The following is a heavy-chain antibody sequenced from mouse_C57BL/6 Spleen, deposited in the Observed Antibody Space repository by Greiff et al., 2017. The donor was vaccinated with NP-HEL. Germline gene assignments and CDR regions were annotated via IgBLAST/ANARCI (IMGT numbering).Heavy chain of an antibody. Sequence: QVQLKQSGAELARPGASVKLSCKASGYTFTSYGISWVKQRTGQGLEWIGEIYPRSGNTYYNEKFKGKATLTADKSSSTAYMELRSLTSEDSAVYFCASRSPYYYGSSYDWGQGTTLTVSS. CDR1: GYTFTSYG. D-gene: IGHD1-1*01. CDR3: ASRSPYYYGSSYD. J-gene: IGHJ2*01. V-gene: IGHV1-81*01. CDR2: IYPRSGNT.